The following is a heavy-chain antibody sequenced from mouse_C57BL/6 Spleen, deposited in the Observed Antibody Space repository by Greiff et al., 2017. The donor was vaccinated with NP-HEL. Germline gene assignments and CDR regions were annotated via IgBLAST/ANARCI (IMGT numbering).Heavy chain of an antibody. CDR2: ISSGSSTI. D-gene: IGHD1-1*01. J-gene: IGHJ1*03. Sequence: EVKLVESGGGLVKPGGSLKLSCAASGFTFSDYGMHWVRQAPEKGLEWVAYISSGSSTIYYADTVKGRFTIARDNAKNTLFLQMTSLRSEDTSMYYCAKYYYGGYFDVWGTGTTVTVSS. V-gene: IGHV5-17*01. CDR1: GFTFSDYG. CDR3: AKYYYGGYFDV.